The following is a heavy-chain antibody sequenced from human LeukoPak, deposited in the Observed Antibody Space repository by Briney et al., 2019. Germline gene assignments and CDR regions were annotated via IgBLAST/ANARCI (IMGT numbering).Heavy chain of an antibody. D-gene: IGHD2-15*01. CDR2: IYYSGST. Sequence: SETLSLTCTVSGGPISSGDYYWSWIRQPPGKGLEWIGYIYYSGSTYYNPSLKSRVTISVDTSKNQFSLKLSSVTAADTAVYYCARDPSTRYCSGGSCRAGPYFDYWGQGTLVTVSS. CDR1: GGPISSGDYY. CDR3: ARDPSTRYCSGGSCRAGPYFDY. V-gene: IGHV4-30-4*01. J-gene: IGHJ4*02.